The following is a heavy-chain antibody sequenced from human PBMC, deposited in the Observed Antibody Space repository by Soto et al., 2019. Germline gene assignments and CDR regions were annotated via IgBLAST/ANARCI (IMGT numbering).Heavy chain of an antibody. CDR2: INHSGST. Sequence: SETLSLTCAVYGGSFSGYYWSWIRQPPGKGLEWIGEINHSGSTNYNPSLKSRVTISVDTSKNQFSLKLSSVTAADTAVYYCARGLWFGEYPLRTKIYYFDYWGQGTLVTVSS. V-gene: IGHV4-34*01. CDR3: ARGLWFGEYPLRTKIYYFDY. D-gene: IGHD3-10*01. J-gene: IGHJ4*02. CDR1: GGSFSGYY.